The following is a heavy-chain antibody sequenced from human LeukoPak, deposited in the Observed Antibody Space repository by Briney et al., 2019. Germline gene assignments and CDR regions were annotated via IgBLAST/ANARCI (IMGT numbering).Heavy chain of an antibody. J-gene: IGHJ4*02. CDR2: IKQDGSEK. Sequence: PGGSLRLSCAASGFTCSSYWMSWVRQAPGKGLEWVANIKQDGSEKYYVDSVKGRFTISRDNAKNSLYLQMNSLRAEDTAVYYCARGAGRPFDYWGQGTLVTVSS. CDR1: GFTCSSYW. V-gene: IGHV3-7*01. CDR3: ARGAGRPFDY. D-gene: IGHD6-25*01.